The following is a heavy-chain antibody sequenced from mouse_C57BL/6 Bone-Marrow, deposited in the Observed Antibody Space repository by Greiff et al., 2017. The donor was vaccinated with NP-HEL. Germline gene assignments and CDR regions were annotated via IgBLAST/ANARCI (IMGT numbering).Heavy chain of an antibody. J-gene: IGHJ4*01. CDR2: IDPSDSYT. D-gene: IGHD2-10*02. V-gene: IGHV1-50*01. Sequence: QVQLKQPGAELVKPGASVKLSCKASGYTFTSYWMHWVKQRPGQGLEWIGVIDPSDSYTNYNHKFKGKATLTVDTSSSPAYLQLSSLTSEGSTVYYCARNRYGTYYAMDYWGQGTSVTVSA. CDR1: GYTFTSYW. CDR3: ARNRYGTYYAMDY.